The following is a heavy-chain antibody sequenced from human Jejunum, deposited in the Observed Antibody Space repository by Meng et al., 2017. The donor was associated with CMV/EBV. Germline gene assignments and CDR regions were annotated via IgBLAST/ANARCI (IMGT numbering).Heavy chain of an antibody. Sequence: NYWMSLVRQAPGRGLEWVANINRDGSETYYVESVRGRFSISRDNAKNSLYLQMSSLRAEDTAVYFCARGGITVFGVVIIDYYGMDVWGQGTTVTVSS. CDR3: ARGGITVFGVVIIDYYGMDV. J-gene: IGHJ6*02. D-gene: IGHD3-3*01. V-gene: IGHV3-7*01. CDR2: INRDGSET. CDR1: NYW.